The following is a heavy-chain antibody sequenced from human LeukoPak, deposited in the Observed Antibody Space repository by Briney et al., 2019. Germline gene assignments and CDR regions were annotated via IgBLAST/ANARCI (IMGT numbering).Heavy chain of an antibody. CDR1: GYTFTSYD. D-gene: IGHD5-24*01. V-gene: IGHV1-8*01. J-gene: IGHJ4*02. Sequence: ASVKVSCKASGYTFTSYDINWVRQATGQGLEWMGWMNPNSGNTGYAQKFQGRVTMTRDTSISTAYMELSSLRSEDTAVYYCARFPGAKRQFGYWGQGTLVTVSS. CDR2: MNPNSGNT. CDR3: ARFPGAKRQFGY.